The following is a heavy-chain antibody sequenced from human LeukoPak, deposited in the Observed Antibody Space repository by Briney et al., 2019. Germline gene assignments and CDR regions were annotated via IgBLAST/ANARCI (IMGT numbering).Heavy chain of an antibody. CDR3: AGYLAYSSSSLVY. V-gene: IGHV4-59*01. CDR1: DGSISSYY. Sequence: PSETLSLTCTVSDGSISSYYWSWIRQPPGKGLEWIGYIYYSGSTNYNPSLKSRVTISVDTSKNQFSLKLSSVTAADTAVYYCAGYLAYSSSSLVYWGQGTLVTVSS. D-gene: IGHD6-13*01. CDR2: IYYSGST. J-gene: IGHJ4*02.